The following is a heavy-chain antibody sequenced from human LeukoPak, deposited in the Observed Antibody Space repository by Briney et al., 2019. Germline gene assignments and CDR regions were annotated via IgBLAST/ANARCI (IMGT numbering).Heavy chain of an antibody. J-gene: IGHJ5*02. CDR3: ARSHWGPFGSRIANWFDP. CDR1: GYSISSGYY. Sequence: SETLSLTCTVSGYSISSGYYWGWIRQPPGKGLEWIGNIYPSGITYYNPSLKSRVTISVDTSKNQFSLKLSSLTAADTAVYYCARSHWGPFGSRIANWFDPWGQGTLVTVSS. V-gene: IGHV4-38-2*02. D-gene: IGHD7-27*01. CDR2: IYPSGIT.